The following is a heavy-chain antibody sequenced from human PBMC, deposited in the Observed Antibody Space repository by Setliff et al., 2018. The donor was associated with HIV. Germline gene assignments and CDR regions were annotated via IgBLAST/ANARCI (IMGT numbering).Heavy chain of an antibody. J-gene: IGHJ2*01. CDR2: INQSGNT. CDR1: GGSLSGYY. CDR3: AREGGQGYSGSGSFYHRNFDL. V-gene: IGHV4-34*01. Sequence: SETLSLTCAVYGGSLSGYYWSWVRQSPGRGLEWIGEINQSGNTNFNPSLKSRLIISVDTSKSQFSLKLTSVTVADTALYYCAREGGQGYSGSGSFYHRNFDLWGRGTLVTVSS. D-gene: IGHD3-10*01.